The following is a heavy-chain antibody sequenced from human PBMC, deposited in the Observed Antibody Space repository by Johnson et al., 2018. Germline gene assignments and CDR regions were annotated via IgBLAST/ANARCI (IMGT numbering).Heavy chain of an antibody. D-gene: IGHD3-3*01. Sequence: QVQLVESGGGVVQPGRSLRLSCAASGFTFSSYAMHWVRQAPGKGLEWVAVISYDGSNKYYADSVKGRFTISRDNSKNTLYLQMNSLGAEDTAVYYCARRITIVGVVQSGGAFDIWGQGTMVTVSS. CDR2: ISYDGSNK. J-gene: IGHJ3*02. V-gene: IGHV3-30*04. CDR1: GFTFSSYA. CDR3: ARRITIVGVVQSGGAFDI.